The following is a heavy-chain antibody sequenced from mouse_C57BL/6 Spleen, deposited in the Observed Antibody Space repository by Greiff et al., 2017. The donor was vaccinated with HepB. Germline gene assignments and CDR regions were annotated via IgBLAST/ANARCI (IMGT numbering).Heavy chain of an antibody. CDR2: ISSGSSTI. CDR3: AREGANSDYAMDY. D-gene: IGHD3-1*01. Sequence: EVQLVESGGGLVKPGGSLKLSCAASGFTFSDYGMHWVRQAPEKGLEWVAYISSGSSTIYYADTVKGRFTISRDNDKNTLFLQMTSLSSEDTAMYYCAREGANSDYAMDYWGQGTSVTVSS. V-gene: IGHV5-17*01. CDR1: GFTFSDYG. J-gene: IGHJ4*01.